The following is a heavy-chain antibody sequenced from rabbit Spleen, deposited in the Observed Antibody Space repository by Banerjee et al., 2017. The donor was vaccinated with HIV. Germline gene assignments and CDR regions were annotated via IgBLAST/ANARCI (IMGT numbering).Heavy chain of an antibody. V-gene: IGHV1S45*01. CDR1: GFDFSSRYY. J-gene: IGHJ4*01. D-gene: IGHD4-1*01. CDR3: ARDLAGVIGWNFGW. CDR2: IYAGSSGDT. Sequence: QEQLVESGGGLVQPGGSLKLSCKASGFDFSSRYYMCWVRQAPGKGLEWIACIYAGSSGDTYYASWAKGRFTISKTSSTTVTLQMTSLTAADTATYFCARDLAGVIGWNFGWWGPGTLVTVS.